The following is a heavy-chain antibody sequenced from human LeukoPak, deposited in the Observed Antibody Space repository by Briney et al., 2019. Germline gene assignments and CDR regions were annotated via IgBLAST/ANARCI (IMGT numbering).Heavy chain of an antibody. CDR2: ISGGGDTT. CDR1: GFTFNTYA. CDR3: AKERDQLQSGYFDY. V-gene: IGHV3-23*01. J-gene: IGHJ4*02. Sequence: GGSLRLSCAASGFTFNTYAMSWVRQAPGKGLEWVSSISGGGDTTNYADSVKGRFTISRDNSKNTLYLQMNSLRAEDTAVYYCAKERDQLQSGYFDYWGQGTLVTVSS. D-gene: IGHD2-2*01.